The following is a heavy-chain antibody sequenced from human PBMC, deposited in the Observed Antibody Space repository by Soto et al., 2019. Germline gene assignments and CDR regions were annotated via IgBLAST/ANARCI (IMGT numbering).Heavy chain of an antibody. D-gene: IGHD6-19*01. V-gene: IGHV1-18*01. J-gene: IGHJ6*02. Sequence: GXSVKVSFKASGYTFTSYGISWVRQTPGQGLEWMGWISAYNGNTNYAQKLQGRVTMTTDTSTSTAYMELRSLRSDDTDVYYCARDRGSGWLWGMDVWGQGTTVTVYS. CDR1: GYTFTSYG. CDR2: ISAYNGNT. CDR3: ARDRGSGWLWGMDV.